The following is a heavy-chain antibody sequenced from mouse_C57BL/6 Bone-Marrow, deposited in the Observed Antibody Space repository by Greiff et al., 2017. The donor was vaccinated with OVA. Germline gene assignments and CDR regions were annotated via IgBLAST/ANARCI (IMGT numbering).Heavy chain of an antibody. J-gene: IGHJ4*01. CDR1: GFTFTDYY. CDR2: IRNKANGYTT. Sequence: EVKVVESGGGLVQPGGSLSLSCAASGFTFTDYYMSWVRQPPGKALEWLGFIRNKANGYTTEYSASVKGRFTISRDNSHSILYLQMNALRAEDSATYYCARVTTVYAMDYWGQGTSVTVSS. V-gene: IGHV7-3*01. CDR3: ARVTTVYAMDY. D-gene: IGHD1-1*01.